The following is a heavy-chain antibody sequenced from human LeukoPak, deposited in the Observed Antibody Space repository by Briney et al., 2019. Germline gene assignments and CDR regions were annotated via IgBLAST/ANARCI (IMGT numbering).Heavy chain of an antibody. D-gene: IGHD1-26*01. V-gene: IGHV3-7*01. J-gene: IGHJ4*02. CDR1: GFTFSSYW. Sequence: GGSLRLSCAASGFTFSSYWMNWVRQAPGRGLEWVANIKQDGSEKYYVDSVKGRFTISRDNAKNSLYLQMISLRAEDTAVYYCARWHSGSYSWGQGTLVTVSS. CDR2: IKQDGSEK. CDR3: ARWHSGSYS.